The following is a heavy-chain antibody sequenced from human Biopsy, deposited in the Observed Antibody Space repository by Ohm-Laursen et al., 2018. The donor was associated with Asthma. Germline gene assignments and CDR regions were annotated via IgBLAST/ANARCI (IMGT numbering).Heavy chain of an antibody. Sequence: VSSVKVSCKASGGTFSSNSINWVRQAPGQGLERMGRIIPIFGPTNYAQKFQGRVTISADDSTSTAYMELSSLSSEDTALYYCARGPEYVRSSGALDYWGQGTLVTVSS. CDR1: GGTFSSNS. V-gene: IGHV1-69*15. CDR2: IIPIFGPT. J-gene: IGHJ4*02. D-gene: IGHD2-2*01. CDR3: ARGPEYVRSSGALDY.